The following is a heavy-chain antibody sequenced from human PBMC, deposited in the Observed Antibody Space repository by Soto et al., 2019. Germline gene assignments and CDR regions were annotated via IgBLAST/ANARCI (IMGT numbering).Heavy chain of an antibody. CDR3: ARGRYCLTGRFFPNWFDS. J-gene: IGHJ5*01. D-gene: IGHD2-15*01. CDR2: IYKSTTT. CDR1: GDSISTVDYF. V-gene: IGHV4-30-4*01. Sequence: SETLSLTCSVSGDSISTVDYFWAWIRQPPGQALEYIGYIYKSTTTYYNPSFESRVAISLDTSKSQFSLNVTSVTAADTAVYFCARGRYCLTGRFFPNWFDSWGQGTLVTVSS.